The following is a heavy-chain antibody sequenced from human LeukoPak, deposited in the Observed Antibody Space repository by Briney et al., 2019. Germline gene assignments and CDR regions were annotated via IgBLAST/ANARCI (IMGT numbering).Heavy chain of an antibody. CDR3: ASCPEHYGVFRRNYFDY. D-gene: IGHD4-17*01. CDR2: INHSGST. V-gene: IGHV4-39*07. CDR1: GGSISSSSYY. Sequence: PSETLSLTCTVSGGSISSSSYYWGWLRQPPGKGLEWIVEINHSGSTNYHPSLKSRVTISVDTSKNQFSLKLSSVTAADTAVYYCASCPEHYGVFRRNYFDYWGQGTLVTVSS. J-gene: IGHJ4*02.